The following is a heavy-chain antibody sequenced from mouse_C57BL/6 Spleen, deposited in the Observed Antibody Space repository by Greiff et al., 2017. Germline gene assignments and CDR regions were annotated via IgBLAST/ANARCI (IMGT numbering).Heavy chain of an antibody. CDR2: IYPGDGDT. Sequence: QVQLQQSGPELVKPGASVKISCKASGYAFSSSWMNWVKQRPGKGLEWIGRIYPGDGDTNYNGKFKGKATLTADKSSSTAYMQLSSLTSEDSAVYFCARWQDYVAFDYWGQGTTLTVSS. V-gene: IGHV1-82*01. J-gene: IGHJ2*01. D-gene: IGHD2-4*01. CDR1: GYAFSSSW. CDR3: ARWQDYVAFDY.